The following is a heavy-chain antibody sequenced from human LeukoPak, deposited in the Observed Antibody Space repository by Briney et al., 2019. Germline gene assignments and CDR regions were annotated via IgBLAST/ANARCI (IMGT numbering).Heavy chain of an antibody. J-gene: IGHJ4*02. Sequence: GGSLRLSCAASGFTLSTYAMHWVRQAPGKGLEYVSAISSSGGRTYYANSVKGRFTISRDISTNTLYLQMGSLRAEDTAVYYCARVNYYDRSGSRGLDYWGQGTLVTVSS. CDR3: ARVNYYDRSGSRGLDY. CDR2: ISSSGGRT. V-gene: IGHV3-64*01. D-gene: IGHD3-22*01. CDR1: GFTLSTYA.